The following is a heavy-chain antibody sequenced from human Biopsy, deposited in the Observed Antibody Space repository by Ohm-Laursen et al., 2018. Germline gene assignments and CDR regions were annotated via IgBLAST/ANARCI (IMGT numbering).Heavy chain of an antibody. CDR3: ARHSFGSGRDF. J-gene: IGHJ4*02. D-gene: IGHD3-10*01. Sequence: GTLSLTCSVTDGSISNIINYWGWIRQPLGKGLEWLGSIYHTGITDYNPSLKSRVTISVDTSNNQFSLKLSSLAAADTAVYYCARHSFGSGRDFWGQGTLVTVSS. CDR2: IYHTGIT. CDR1: DGSISNIINY. V-gene: IGHV4-39*01.